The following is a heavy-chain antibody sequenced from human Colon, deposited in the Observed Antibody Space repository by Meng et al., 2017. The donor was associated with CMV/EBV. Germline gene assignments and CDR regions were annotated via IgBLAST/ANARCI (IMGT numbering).Heavy chain of an antibody. CDR2: IRYDGSNK. CDR1: GFTFSSYG. D-gene: IGHD6-6*01. CDR3: ARASQSNYYYGMDV. V-gene: IGHV3-30*02. Sequence: GESLKISCAASGFTFSSYGMHWVRQAPGKGLEWVAFIRYDGSNKYYADSVKGRFTVTRDNSKSTLYLQMNSLRPEDTAVYYCARASQSNYYYGMDVWGQGTTVTVSS. J-gene: IGHJ6*02.